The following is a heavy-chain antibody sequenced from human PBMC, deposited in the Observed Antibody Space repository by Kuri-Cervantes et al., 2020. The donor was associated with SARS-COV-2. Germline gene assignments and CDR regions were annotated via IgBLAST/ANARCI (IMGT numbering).Heavy chain of an antibody. Sequence: GESLKISCSASGFTFSSYAMSWVRQAPGKGLEWVSAISGSGGSTYYADSVKGRFTISRDNSKNTLYLQMNSLRAEDTAVYYCARDQDDYSNYHAFDIWGQGTMVTVSS. J-gene: IGHJ3*02. CDR3: ARDQDDYSNYHAFDI. D-gene: IGHD4-11*01. CDR2: ISGSGGST. CDR1: GFTFSSYA. V-gene: IGHV3-23*01.